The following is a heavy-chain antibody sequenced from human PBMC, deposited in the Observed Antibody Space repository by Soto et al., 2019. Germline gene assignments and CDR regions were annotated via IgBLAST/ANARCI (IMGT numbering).Heavy chain of an antibody. J-gene: IGHJ6*02. V-gene: IGHV4-34*01. CDR1: GGSFSGYY. CDR3: ARGRSDTAMLYYYYGMDV. D-gene: IGHD5-18*01. CDR2: INHSGST. Sequence: SETLSLTCAVYGGSFSGYYWSWIRQPPGKGLEWIGEINHSGSTNYNPSLKSRVTISVDTSKNQFSLKLSSVTAADTAVYYCARGRSDTAMLYYYYGMDVWGQGTTVTVSS.